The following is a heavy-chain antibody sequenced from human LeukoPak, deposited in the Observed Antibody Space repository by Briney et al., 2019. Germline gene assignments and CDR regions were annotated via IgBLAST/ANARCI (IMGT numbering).Heavy chain of an antibody. CDR3: ARVLSGRGSLYDYYYYMDV. CDR2: ISYDGSNK. Sequence: GGSLRLSRAASGFTFSSYAMHWVRQAPGKGLEWVAVISYDGSNKYYADSVKGRFTISRDISKNTLYLQMNSLRAEDTAVYYCARVLSGRGSLYDYYYYMDVWGKGTTVTISS. J-gene: IGHJ6*03. D-gene: IGHD3-10*01. V-gene: IGHV3-30*14. CDR1: GFTFSSYA.